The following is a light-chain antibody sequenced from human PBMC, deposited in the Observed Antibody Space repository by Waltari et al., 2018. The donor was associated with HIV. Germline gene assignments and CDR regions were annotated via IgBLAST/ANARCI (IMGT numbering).Light chain of an antibody. V-gene: IGLV1-47*01. CDR3: AAWDDSLSGRV. J-gene: IGLJ3*02. Sequence: QSVLTQPPSASGTPGQRVPISCSGSSSNIGSTYVSWYQQPPGTTPKLLIYRNNQRPSGVPDRFSGSKSGTSASLAISGLRSEDEADYYCAAWDDSLSGRVFGGGTKLTVL. CDR1: SSNIGSTY. CDR2: RNN.